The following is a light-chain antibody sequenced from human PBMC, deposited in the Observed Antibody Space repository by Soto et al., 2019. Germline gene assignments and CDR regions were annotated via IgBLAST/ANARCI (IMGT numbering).Light chain of an antibody. CDR2: GAS. CDR1: QNVSSD. V-gene: IGKV3-11*01. Sequence: EVATTHSPNTLSVFTGDTATICCRASQNVSSDLAWYQQKPGQAPRLLIYGASSRATGIPDRFSGSGSGTDFTLTISSLEPEDFAVYYCQERSNWPRGTFGGGTKVDIK. CDR3: QERSNWPRGT. J-gene: IGKJ4*01.